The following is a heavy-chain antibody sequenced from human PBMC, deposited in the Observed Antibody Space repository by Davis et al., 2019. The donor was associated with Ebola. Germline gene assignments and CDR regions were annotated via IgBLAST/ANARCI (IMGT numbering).Heavy chain of an antibody. J-gene: IGHJ6*02. CDR3: TTVTDPYGDYYYGMDV. Sequence: GESLKISCAASGFTFSNAWMNWVRQAPGKGLEWVGRIKSKTDGGTTDYAAPVKGRFTISRDDSKNTLYLQMNSLKTEDTAVYYCTTVTDPYGDYYYGMDVWGQGTTVTVSS. CDR1: GFTFSNAW. CDR2: IKSKTDGGTT. D-gene: IGHD3-10*01. V-gene: IGHV3-15*07.